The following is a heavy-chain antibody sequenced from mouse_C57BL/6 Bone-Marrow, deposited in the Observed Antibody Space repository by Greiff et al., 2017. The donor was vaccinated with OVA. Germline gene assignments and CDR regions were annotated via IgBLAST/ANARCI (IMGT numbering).Heavy chain of an antibody. CDR3: TTNYYGSSYPPWFAY. D-gene: IGHD1-1*01. J-gene: IGHJ3*01. Sequence: EVQLQQSGAELVRPGASVKLSCTASGFNIKDDYMHWVKQRPEQGLEWIGWIDPENGDPEYASKFQGKATITADTSSNTAYLQLSSLTSEDTAVYYCTTNYYGSSYPPWFAYWGQGTLVTVSA. V-gene: IGHV14-4*01. CDR2: IDPENGDP. CDR1: GFNIKDDY.